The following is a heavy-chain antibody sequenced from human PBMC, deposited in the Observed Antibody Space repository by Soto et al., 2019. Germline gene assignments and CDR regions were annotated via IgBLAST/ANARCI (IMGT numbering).Heavy chain of an antibody. CDR1: GGSFSGYY. J-gene: IGHJ5*02. V-gene: IGHV4-34*01. CDR2: INHSGST. Sequence: QVQLQQWGAGLLKPSETLSLTCAVYGGSFSGYYWSWIRQPPGKGLEWIGEINHSGSTNYNPSLKSRVTISVDTSKNQFSLKLSSVTAADTAVYYCARGRHSSSWYREFWFDPWGQGTLVTVSS. D-gene: IGHD6-13*01. CDR3: ARGRHSSSWYREFWFDP.